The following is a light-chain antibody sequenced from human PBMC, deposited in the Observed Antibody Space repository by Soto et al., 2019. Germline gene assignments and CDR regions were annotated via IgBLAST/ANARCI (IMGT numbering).Light chain of an antibody. CDR2: GAS. CDR1: QSVRSN. V-gene: IGKV3-15*01. CDR3: QQYNNWPPIT. J-gene: IGKJ5*01. Sequence: EVVMTDAPSTLSVSPVERVTLSFRASQSVRSNLAWYQQKPGQSPRLLIYGASTRATGIPARFSGSGSGTEFTLTISSLQSEDFAVYYCQQYNNWPPITFGQGTRLEIK.